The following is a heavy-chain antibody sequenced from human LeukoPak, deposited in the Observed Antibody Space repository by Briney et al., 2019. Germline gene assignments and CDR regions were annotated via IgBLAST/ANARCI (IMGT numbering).Heavy chain of an antibody. V-gene: IGHV3-21*04. Sequence: GGSLRLSCAASGFTFSSYSMNWVRQAPGKGLEWVSSISSSSSYIYYADSVKGRFTISRDNSKNTLYLQMNSLRAEDTAIYYCAKGRYYYYYMDVWGKGTTVTISS. J-gene: IGHJ6*03. CDR2: ISSSSSYI. CDR3: AKGRYYYYYMDV. CDR1: GFTFSSYS.